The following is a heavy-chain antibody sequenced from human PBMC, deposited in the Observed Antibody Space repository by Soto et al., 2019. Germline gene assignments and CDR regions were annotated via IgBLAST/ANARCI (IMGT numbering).Heavy chain of an antibody. V-gene: IGHV1-3*01. CDR3: SRDMGATDY. Sequence: QVQLVQSGAEVKKPGASVKVSCKASGYTFTSYAMHWVRQAPGQRREWMGWINAGNGNTKYSQKFQGRVTITRDTSASTASMELSSLRSEDTAVYYCSRDMGATDYWGQGTLVTVSS. CDR2: INAGNGNT. D-gene: IGHD1-26*01. J-gene: IGHJ4*02. CDR1: GYTFTSYA.